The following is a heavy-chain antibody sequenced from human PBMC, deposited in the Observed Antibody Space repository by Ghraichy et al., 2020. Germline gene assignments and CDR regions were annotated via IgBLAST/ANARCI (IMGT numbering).Heavy chain of an antibody. CDR1: GFTFSSYA. Sequence: GESLNISCAASGFTFSSYAMSWVRQAPGKGLEWVSAISGSGGSTYYADSVKGRFTISRDNSKNTLYLQMNSLRAEDTAVYYCAKGGSIVVVPAAIPLDVWGQGTTVTVSS. D-gene: IGHD2-2*01. CDR3: AKGGSIVVVPAAIPLDV. J-gene: IGHJ6*02. CDR2: ISGSGGST. V-gene: IGHV3-23*01.